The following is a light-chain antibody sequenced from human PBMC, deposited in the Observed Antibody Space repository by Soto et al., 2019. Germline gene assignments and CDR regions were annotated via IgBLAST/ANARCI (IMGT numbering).Light chain of an antibody. CDR1: QSVSSS. CDR3: QHRSIWPT. Sequence: IVLTQSPGTLSLSPGERATLSCRASQSVSSSLAWYQQKPGQAPRLLVYDASNRATGIPARFSGSGSGTDFTLTISSLEPEDFAVYYCQHRSIWPTFGGGTKVDI. CDR2: DAS. V-gene: IGKV3-11*01. J-gene: IGKJ4*01.